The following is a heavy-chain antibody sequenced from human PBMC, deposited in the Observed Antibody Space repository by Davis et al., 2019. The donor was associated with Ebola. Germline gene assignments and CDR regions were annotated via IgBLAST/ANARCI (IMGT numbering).Heavy chain of an antibody. Sequence: SATLSCKASAYTFTSYGITWVRQPPAQGLEWMGWISAYNGNINYAPKLQGRVTMTTDTSTSTAYMELRSLRSDDTAVYYCARVLEESGYSSSWYLVTATPPFDYWGQGTLVTVSS. CDR1: AYTFTSYG. CDR3: ARVLEESGYSSSWYLVTATPPFDY. D-gene: IGHD6-13*01. CDR2: ISAYNGNI. V-gene: IGHV1-18*04. J-gene: IGHJ4*02.